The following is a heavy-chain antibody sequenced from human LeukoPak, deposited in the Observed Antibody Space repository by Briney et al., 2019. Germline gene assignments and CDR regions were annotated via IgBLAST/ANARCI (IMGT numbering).Heavy chain of an antibody. V-gene: IGHV3-66*01. D-gene: IGHD4-17*01. Sequence: GGSLRLSCAASGFTVSSNYMSWVRQAPGKGLEWVSVIYSGGSTYCADSVKGRFTISRDNSKNTLYLQMNSLRAEDTAVYYCARVGDYGDYFDYWGQGTLVTVSS. CDR1: GFTVSSNY. CDR2: IYSGGST. CDR3: ARVGDYGDYFDY. J-gene: IGHJ4*02.